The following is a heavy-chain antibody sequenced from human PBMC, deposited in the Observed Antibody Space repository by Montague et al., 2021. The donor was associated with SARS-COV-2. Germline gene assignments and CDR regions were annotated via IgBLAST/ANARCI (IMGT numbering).Heavy chain of an antibody. CDR3: ARWDPQTLTLIGLRGKSASDY. D-gene: IGHD4-23*01. CDR2: INHSGTT. Sequence: SETLSLTCAVYGGSFSGYYWTWIRQSPGKGLEWIAEINHSGTTNYIFNPSLRSRVTISVDTSKSRFSLQLSSVTAADTGVYYCARWDPQTLTLIGLRGKSASDYWGQGTLVTVSS. CDR1: GGSFSGYY. V-gene: IGHV4-34*01. J-gene: IGHJ4*02.